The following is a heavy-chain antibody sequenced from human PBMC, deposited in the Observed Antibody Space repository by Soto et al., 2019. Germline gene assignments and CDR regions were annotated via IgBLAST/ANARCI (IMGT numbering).Heavy chain of an antibody. Sequence: QVVLQESGPGLVKPSETLSLTCTVSGGSISNYYWNWIRQSPGKGLEWIGHIHYSGITNYNPSLXSXLXIXXDTSNNQFSLKLNSVTAADTAVYYCASGNYNLHSPGEYFDYWGQGTLVTVSS. CDR2: IHYSGIT. CDR1: GGSISNYY. V-gene: IGHV4-59*08. CDR3: ASGNYNLHSPGEYFDY. D-gene: IGHD1-7*01. J-gene: IGHJ4*02.